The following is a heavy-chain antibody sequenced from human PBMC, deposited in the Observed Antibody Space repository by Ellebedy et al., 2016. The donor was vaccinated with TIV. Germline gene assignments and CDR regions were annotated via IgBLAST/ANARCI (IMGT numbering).Heavy chain of an antibody. D-gene: IGHD4-23*01. J-gene: IGHJ4*02. CDR1: DGSISSYY. CDR3: ARRGNYGGPFDY. V-gene: IGHV4-59*08. Sequence: SETLSLTCTVSDGSISSYYWSRIRQPPGKGLEWIGYIYYSGITNYNPSLKSRVTISVDTSKNQFSLKLNSVTAEDTAVYYCARRGNYGGPFDYWGQGTLVTVSS. CDR2: IYYSGIT.